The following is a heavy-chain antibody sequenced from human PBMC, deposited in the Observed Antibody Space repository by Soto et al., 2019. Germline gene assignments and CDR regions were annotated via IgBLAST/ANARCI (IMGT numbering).Heavy chain of an antibody. V-gene: IGHV1-18*01. J-gene: IGHJ3*02. Sequence: GSVKVSCNAAGDTFTSCGSSWVRQAPGQGLEGMGWSSAYNGNTNYAQKLQGRVTITTDTSTSTAYMELRSLRCDDTAVYYCARIVGAKGGAFDIWGQGTMVTVSS. CDR2: SSAYNGNT. CDR1: GDTFTSCG. CDR3: ARIVGAKGGAFDI. D-gene: IGHD1-26*01.